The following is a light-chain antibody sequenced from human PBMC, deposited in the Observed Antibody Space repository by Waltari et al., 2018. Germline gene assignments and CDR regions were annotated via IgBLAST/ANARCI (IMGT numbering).Light chain of an antibody. CDR1: QSVGSN. Sequence: EILMTQSPATLSVSPGERATLSCRASQSVGSNLAWYQQKPGQAPSLLIYGASTRATGIPARFSGSGSGTEFTLTISSQQSEDFAVYYCQEYNNWPPYTFGRGTKLEIK. J-gene: IGKJ2*01. CDR3: QEYNNWPPYT. V-gene: IGKV3-15*01. CDR2: GAS.